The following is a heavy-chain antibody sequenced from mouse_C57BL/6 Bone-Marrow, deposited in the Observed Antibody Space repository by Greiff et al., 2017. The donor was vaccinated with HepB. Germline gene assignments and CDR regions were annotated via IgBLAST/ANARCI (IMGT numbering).Heavy chain of an antibody. CDR2: IHPRSGNT. CDR1: GYTFTSYG. J-gene: IGHJ3*01. Sequence: VQLQQSGAELARPGASVKLSCKASGYTFTSYGISWVKQSTGQGLEWIGEIHPRSGNTYYNEKFKGKATLTADKSSSTAYMELRSLTSEDSAVYVCATIYYDYDGTWVAYWGQGTLVTVSA. D-gene: IGHD2-4*01. V-gene: IGHV1-81*01. CDR3: ATIYYDYDGTWVAY.